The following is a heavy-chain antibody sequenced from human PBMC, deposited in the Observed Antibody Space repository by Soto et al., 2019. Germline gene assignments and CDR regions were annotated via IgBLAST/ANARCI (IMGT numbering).Heavy chain of an antibody. CDR3: ATPFNPESAAGAYYFDY. J-gene: IGHJ4*02. V-gene: IGHV1-24*01. CDR1: GYTLTELS. Sequence: ASVKVSCKVSGYTLTELSMHWVRQAPGKGLEWMGGFDPEDGETIYAQKFQGRVTMTEDTSTDTAYMELSSLRSEDTAVYYCATPFNPESAAGAYYFDYWGQGTLVTVSS. D-gene: IGHD6-13*01. CDR2: FDPEDGET.